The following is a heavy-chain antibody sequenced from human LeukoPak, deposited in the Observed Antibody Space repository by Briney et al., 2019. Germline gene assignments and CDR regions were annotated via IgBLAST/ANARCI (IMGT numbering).Heavy chain of an antibody. D-gene: IGHD4/OR15-4a*01. CDR1: GGSISNYY. Sequence: PSETLSLTCTVSGGSISNYYWNWIRQPPGKGLEWIAYIYYSGSTNYNPSLKSRVTISVDTSKNQFSLKLGPVTAADTAVYYCARDFNGANSFDSWGQGTLVTVSS. V-gene: IGHV4-59*01. CDR3: ARDFNGANSFDS. CDR2: IYYSGST. J-gene: IGHJ4*02.